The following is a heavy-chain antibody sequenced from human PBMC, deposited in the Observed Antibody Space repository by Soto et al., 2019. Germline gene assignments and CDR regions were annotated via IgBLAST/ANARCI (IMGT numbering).Heavy chain of an antibody. CDR3: ARRHDILTGPDAFDI. V-gene: IGHV4-59*12. D-gene: IGHD3-9*01. CDR2: IYYSGSA. CDR1: GASISSYH. J-gene: IGHJ3*02. Sequence: PSETLSLTCTVSGASISSYHWSWIRQSPGKGLEWIGDIYYSGSANYHPSLKSRVTISVDTSKNHLSLRLNSVTAADTAVYYCARRHDILTGPDAFDIWGQGTMVTVSS.